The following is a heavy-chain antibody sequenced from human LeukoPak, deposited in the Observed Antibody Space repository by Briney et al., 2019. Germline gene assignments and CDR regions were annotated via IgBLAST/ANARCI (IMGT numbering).Heavy chain of an antibody. CDR1: GYTFTSYD. V-gene: IGHV1-8*03. CDR2: MNPNSGNT. CDR3: AKDRGTAVAGANY. Sequence: ASVKVSCKASGYTFTSYDINWVRQATGQGLEWMGWMNPNSGNTGYAQKFQGRVTITRNTSISTAYMELSSLRSEDTAFYYCAKDRGTAVAGANYWGQGTLVTVSS. J-gene: IGHJ4*02. D-gene: IGHD6-19*01.